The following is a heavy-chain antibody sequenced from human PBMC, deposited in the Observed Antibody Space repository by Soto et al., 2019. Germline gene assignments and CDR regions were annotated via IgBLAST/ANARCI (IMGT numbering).Heavy chain of an antibody. CDR2: TYYRSKWFY. V-gene: IGHV6-1*01. Sequence: PSQTLSLTCDISGESVSTNTATWDWIRQSPSRGLEWLGRTYYRSKWFYDYAVSVRSRITINPDTSKNQFSLQLSSVTPEDTAVYYCAREPQSGNYFHYYGLDVWGQGTTVTVSS. J-gene: IGHJ6*02. CDR1: GESVSTNTAT. CDR3: AREPQSGNYFHYYGLDV. D-gene: IGHD1-26*01.